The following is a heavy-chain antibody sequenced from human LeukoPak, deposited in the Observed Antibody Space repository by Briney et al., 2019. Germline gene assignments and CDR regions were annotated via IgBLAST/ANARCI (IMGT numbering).Heavy chain of an antibody. CDR1: GYSLTELA. CDR3: ATFQAYANSGHLRPYFDY. D-gene: IGHD3-22*01. Sequence: ASVKVSCKISGYSLTELAIHWVRQAPGKGLEWLGGSDPEDVKTSFAEKFQGRVTFTEDTSTDTAFMELSRLRSDDTAVYYCATFQAYANSGHLRPYFDYWGQGTLVTVSS. J-gene: IGHJ4*02. CDR2: SDPEDVKT. V-gene: IGHV1-24*01.